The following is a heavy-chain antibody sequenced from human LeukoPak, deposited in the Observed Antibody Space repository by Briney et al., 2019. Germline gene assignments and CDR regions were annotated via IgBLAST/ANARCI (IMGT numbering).Heavy chain of an antibody. CDR1: GFSVSSNY. CDR3: ARDPNGDYVGAFDF. V-gene: IGHV3-53*01. J-gene: IGHJ3*01. D-gene: IGHD4-17*01. Sequence: HPGGSLRLSCAASGFSVSSNYMSWVRQAPGKGLEWVSVIYSSGSTYYADSVKGRFTISRDNSKNTLHLQMNTLRAEDTAVYYCARDPNGDYVGAFDFWGQGTMVTISS. CDR2: IYSSGST.